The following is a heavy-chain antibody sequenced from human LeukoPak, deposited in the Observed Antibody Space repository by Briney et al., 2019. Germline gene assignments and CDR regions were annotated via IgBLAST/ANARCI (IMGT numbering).Heavy chain of an antibody. CDR2: ISYDGSNK. J-gene: IGHJ4*02. D-gene: IGHD1-26*01. CDR3: ARGGLRGL. V-gene: IGHV3-30*04. Sequence: PGGSLRLSCAASGFTFSSYSMHWVRQAPGKGLEWVAVISYDGSNKYYADSVKGRFTISRDNSKNTLYLQMNSLRAEDTAVCYSARGGLRGLWGQGTLVTVSS. CDR1: GFTFSSYS.